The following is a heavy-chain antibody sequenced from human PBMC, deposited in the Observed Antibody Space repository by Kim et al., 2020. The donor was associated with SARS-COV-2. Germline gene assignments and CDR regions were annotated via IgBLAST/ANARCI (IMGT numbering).Heavy chain of an antibody. D-gene: IGHD1-26*01. J-gene: IGHJ4*02. CDR2: MNPNSGNT. Sequence: ASVKVSCEASGYTFTSYDINWVRQATGQGLEWMGWMNPNSGNTGYAQNFQGRVTLTRNTSINTAFMELNSLRSDDTAVYYCARNSPAIRLFDYWGQGTPVTVSS. CDR3: ARNSPAIRLFDY. CDR1: GYTFTSYD. V-gene: IGHV1-8*01.